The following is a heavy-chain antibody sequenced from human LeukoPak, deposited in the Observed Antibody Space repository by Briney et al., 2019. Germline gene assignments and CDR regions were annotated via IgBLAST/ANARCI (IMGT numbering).Heavy chain of an antibody. CDR3: VRDRPSNYFDASVDAFDI. Sequence: GGSLRLSCAASGFTFSSYALNWVRQAPGKGLAWVSRVNSDARSTTYADSVKGRFTISRDNAKSTLYLQMNSLRVEDTAVYYCVRDRPSNYFDASVDAFDIWGQGTMVTVSS. CDR1: GFTFSSYA. J-gene: IGHJ3*02. D-gene: IGHD3-22*01. CDR2: VNSDARST. V-gene: IGHV3-74*01.